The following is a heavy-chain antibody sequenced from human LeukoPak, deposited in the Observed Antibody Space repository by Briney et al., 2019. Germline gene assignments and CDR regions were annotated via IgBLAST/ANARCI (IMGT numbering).Heavy chain of an antibody. D-gene: IGHD1-1*01. CDR1: GYRFTSYW. CDR2: IYPGDSDT. V-gene: IGHV5-51*01. Sequence: GESLKISCKGSGYRFTSYWIGWVRQMPGKGLEWMGIIYPGDSDTGYSPSFQGQVTISADKSISTAYLQWSSLKASDTAMYYCARTTTRNYQRVLFDPWGQGTLVTVSS. CDR3: ARTTTRNYQRVLFDP. J-gene: IGHJ5*02.